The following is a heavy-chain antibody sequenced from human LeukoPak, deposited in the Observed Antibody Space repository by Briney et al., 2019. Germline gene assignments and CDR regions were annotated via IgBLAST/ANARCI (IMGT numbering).Heavy chain of an antibody. J-gene: IGHJ4*02. D-gene: IGHD5-18*01. CDR1: GFTFSSYA. Sequence: SGGSLRLSCAASGFTFSSYAMSWVRQAPGKGLEWVSAISGSGGSTYYADSVKGRFTISRDNSKNTLYLQMNSLRAEDTAVYYCAKGLLRGYSYGYGGTTRNFDYWGQGTLVTVSS. V-gene: IGHV3-23*01. CDR2: ISGSGGST. CDR3: AKGLLRGYSYGYGGTTRNFDY.